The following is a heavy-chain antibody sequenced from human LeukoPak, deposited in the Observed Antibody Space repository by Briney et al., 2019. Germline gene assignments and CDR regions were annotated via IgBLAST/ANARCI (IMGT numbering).Heavy chain of an antibody. CDR3: ARREGGWHLDY. CDR2: IYPGDSDT. CDR1: AYNFTNYW. V-gene: IGHV5-51*01. Sequence: PGESLKISWQGYAYNFTNYWIGWVRQMPGKGLGWMGIIYPGDSDTRYSPSFQGQVTISADKSISTAYLQWSSLKASDTAMYYCARREGGWHLDYWGQGTLVTVS. D-gene: IGHD6-19*01. J-gene: IGHJ4*02.